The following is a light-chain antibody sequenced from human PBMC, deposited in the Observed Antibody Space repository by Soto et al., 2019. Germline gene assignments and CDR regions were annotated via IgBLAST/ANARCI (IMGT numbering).Light chain of an antibody. J-gene: IGKJ1*01. CDR3: QQYAASPLT. CDR1: QSISSPY. CDR2: GTS. V-gene: IGKV3-20*01. Sequence: EIVLTRSPGTLSLSPGERATLSCRASQSISSPYLAWYQQKPGQAPRLLIYGTSTRATGIPDRFSGSGSGTDFTLTINRLEPEDFAVYYCQQYAASPLTFGQGTKV.